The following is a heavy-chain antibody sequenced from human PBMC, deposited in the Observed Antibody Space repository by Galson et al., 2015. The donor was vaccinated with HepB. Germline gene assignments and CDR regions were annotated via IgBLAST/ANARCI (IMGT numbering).Heavy chain of an antibody. V-gene: IGHV3-48*03. CDR1: GFTFSTYD. Sequence: SLRLSCAASGFTFSTYDMHWVRQAPGKGLEWVSYISGSGSTEFYGDSVKGRFTISRDNAKNSVYLQMNSLRAEDTAVYYCARDLRIQPNYFYFYGMDVWGQGTTVTVSS. CDR3: ARDLRIQPNYFYFYGMDV. J-gene: IGHJ6*02. D-gene: IGHD5-18*01. CDR2: ISGSGSTE.